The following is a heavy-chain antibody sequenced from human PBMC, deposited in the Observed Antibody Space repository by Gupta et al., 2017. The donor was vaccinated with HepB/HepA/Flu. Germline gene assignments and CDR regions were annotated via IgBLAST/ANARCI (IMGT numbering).Heavy chain of an antibody. J-gene: IGHJ3*02. CDR1: GWTFSSYS. Sequence: EVQLVGSGGGLVQSGGSLRLSCAASGWTFSSYSMYWVRQAPGKGLVWVSRINSDGDSYTTYADSVKGRFTISRDNAKNTRDLQMNSLRAEDTAVYYCARGISRGFDIWGKGTGGTVSS. V-gene: IGHV3-74*01. D-gene: IGHD3-16*01. CDR2: INSDGDSYT. CDR3: ARGISRGFDI.